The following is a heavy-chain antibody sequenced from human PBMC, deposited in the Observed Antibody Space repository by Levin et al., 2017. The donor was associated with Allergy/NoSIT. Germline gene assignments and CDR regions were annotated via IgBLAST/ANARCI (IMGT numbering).Heavy chain of an antibody. V-gene: IGHV3-23*01. J-gene: IGHJ4*02. CDR1: GFTFRTCA. CDR2: ISDSSSA. CDR3: AKAPPSSSRGLNYYDY. D-gene: IGHD2-2*01. Sequence: PPGGSLRLSCAASGFTFRTCAMAWVRQAPGKGLQWVSSISDSSSAYHADSVRGRFTISRDNSKNTVYLQMNSLRAEDTAVYYCAKAPPSSSRGLNYYDYWGQGTLVTVSS.